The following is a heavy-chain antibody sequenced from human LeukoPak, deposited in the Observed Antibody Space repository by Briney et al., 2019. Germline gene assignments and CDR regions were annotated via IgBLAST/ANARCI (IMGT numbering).Heavy chain of an antibody. CDR2: ISYDGSNK. D-gene: IGHD4-17*01. J-gene: IGHJ4*02. CDR1: GFTFSSYG. CDR3: ASGTTVTMDY. V-gene: IGHV3-30*03. Sequence: GRSLRLSCAASGFTFSSYGMHWVRQAPGKGLEWVAVISYDGSNKYYADSVMGRFIISRDNSKSTLYLQMSSLRAEDTAVYSCASGTTVTMDYWGQGTLVTVSS.